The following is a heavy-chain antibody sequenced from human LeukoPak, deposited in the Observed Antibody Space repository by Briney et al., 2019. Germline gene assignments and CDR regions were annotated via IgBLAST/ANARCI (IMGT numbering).Heavy chain of an antibody. CDR3: ARAGPYYDFWSGYYKGAFDI. CDR2: IYHSGST. D-gene: IGHD3-3*01. Sequence: SETLSLTCAVYGGSVRGYYWGWIRQAPGKGLEWIGSIYHSGSTYYNPSLKSRVTISVDTSKNQFSLKLSSVTAADTAVYYCARAGPYYDFWSGYYKGAFDIWGQGTMVTVSS. J-gene: IGHJ3*02. V-gene: IGHV4-38-2*01. CDR1: GGSVRGYY.